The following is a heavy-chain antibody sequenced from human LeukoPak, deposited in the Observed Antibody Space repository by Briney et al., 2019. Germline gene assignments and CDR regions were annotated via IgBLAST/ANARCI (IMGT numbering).Heavy chain of an antibody. CDR1: GYTFTSYS. Sequence: ASVKVSCNASGYTFTSYSISWVRQAPGQGLEWMGWISAYNGNTNYAQKLQGRVTMTTDTSTSTAYMELRSLRSDDTAVYYCARSRRSWLFFDAFDIWGQGTMVTVSS. CDR3: ARSRRSWLFFDAFDI. CDR2: ISAYNGNT. V-gene: IGHV1-18*01. D-gene: IGHD6-13*01. J-gene: IGHJ3*02.